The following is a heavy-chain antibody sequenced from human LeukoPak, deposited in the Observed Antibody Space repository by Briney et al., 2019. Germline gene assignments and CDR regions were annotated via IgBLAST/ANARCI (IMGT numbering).Heavy chain of an antibody. J-gene: IGHJ4*02. CDR1: GFTFSSYA. Sequence: GGSLRLSCAASGFTFSSYAMHWVRQAPGKGLEWVAVISYDGSNKYYADSVKGRFTISRDNSKNTLYLQMNSLRAEDTAVYYCAKVDHSRYLFDYWGQGTLVTVSS. V-gene: IGHV3-30*04. CDR3: AKVDHSRYLFDY. D-gene: IGHD6-13*01. CDR2: ISYDGSNK.